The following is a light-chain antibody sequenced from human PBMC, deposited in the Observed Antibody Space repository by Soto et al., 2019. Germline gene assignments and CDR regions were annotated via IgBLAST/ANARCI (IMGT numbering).Light chain of an antibody. CDR3: CSYAGSYASDYV. J-gene: IGLJ1*01. V-gene: IGLV2-14*01. CDR2: EVS. CDR1: SSDVGGYNY. Sequence: QSVLTQPASVSGSPGQSITISCTGTSSDVGGYNYVSWYQQHPGKAPKLMIYEVSNRPSGVSNRFSGSKSGNTASLAISGLQAEDEADYYCCSYAGSYASDYVFGAGTKVTVL.